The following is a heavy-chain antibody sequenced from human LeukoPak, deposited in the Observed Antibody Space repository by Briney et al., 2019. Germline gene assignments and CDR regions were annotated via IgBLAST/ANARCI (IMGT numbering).Heavy chain of an antibody. D-gene: IGHD3-16*01. J-gene: IGHJ6*02. V-gene: IGHV3-20*01. Sequence: PGGSLRLSCVASGFKFDDYGVSWVRQVPGKGLEWVSGTNRHGGSTGYVESVMGRFTISRDNAKNSLYLEMNSLRVEDTALYHCATDQGNDYYYGMDVWGRGTTVTVSS. CDR3: ATDQGNDYYYGMDV. CDR1: GFKFDDYG. CDR2: TNRHGGST.